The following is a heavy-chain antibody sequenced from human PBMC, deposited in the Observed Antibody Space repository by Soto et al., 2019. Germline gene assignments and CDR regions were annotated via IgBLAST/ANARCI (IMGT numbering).Heavy chain of an antibody. CDR1: GGSIGSGGYY. J-gene: IGHJ4*02. V-gene: IGHV4-31*03. D-gene: IGHD6-19*01. CDR3: ARAVAAKTYYFDY. Sequence: PSETLSLTCTVSGGSIGSGGYYWSWIRQHPGKGLEWIGYIYYSGSTYYNPSLKSRVTISVDTSKNQFSLKLSSVTAADTAVYYCARAVAAKTYYFDYWGQGTLVTVS. CDR2: IYYSGST.